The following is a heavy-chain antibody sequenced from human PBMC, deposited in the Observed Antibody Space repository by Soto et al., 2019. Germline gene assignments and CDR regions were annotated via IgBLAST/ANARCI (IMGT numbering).Heavy chain of an antibody. CDR1: GGSINSGGFY. V-gene: IGHV4-31*03. D-gene: IGHD6-19*01. CDR2: IYYSGST. J-gene: IGHJ4*02. CDR3: ASSGWWYFDY. Sequence: TSETLSLTCTVSGGSINSGGFYWSWIRQHPGKGLEWIGYIYYSGSTYYNPSLKSRVTISVDTSKNQFSLKLSSVTAADTAVYYCASSGWWYFDYWGQGTLVTVSS.